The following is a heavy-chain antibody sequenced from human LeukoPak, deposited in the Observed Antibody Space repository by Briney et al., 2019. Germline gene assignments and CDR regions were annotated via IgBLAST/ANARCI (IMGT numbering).Heavy chain of an antibody. V-gene: IGHV1-69*13. CDR3: ARDGIAAAGTSWFDP. D-gene: IGHD6-13*01. J-gene: IGHJ5*02. CDR2: IIPIFGTA. CDR1: GGTFSSYA. Sequence: ASVKVSCKASGGTFSSYAISWVRQAPGQGLEWMGGIIPIFGTANYAQKFQGRVTITAGESTSTAYMELSSLRSEDTAVYYCARDGIAAAGTSWFDPWGQGTLVTVSS.